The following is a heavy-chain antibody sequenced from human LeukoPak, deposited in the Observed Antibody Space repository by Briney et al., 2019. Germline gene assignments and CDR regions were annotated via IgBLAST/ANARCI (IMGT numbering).Heavy chain of an antibody. CDR2: ISGSGGST. CDR1: GGSISDYY. D-gene: IGHD6-13*01. CDR3: AKDSSSWYYFDY. J-gene: IGHJ4*02. Sequence: ETLSLTCSVSGGSISDYYWSWVRQAPGKGLEWVSAISGSGGSTYYADSVKGRFTISRDNSKNTLCLQMNSLRAEDTAVYYCAKDSSSWYYFDYWGQGTLVTVSS. V-gene: IGHV3-23*01.